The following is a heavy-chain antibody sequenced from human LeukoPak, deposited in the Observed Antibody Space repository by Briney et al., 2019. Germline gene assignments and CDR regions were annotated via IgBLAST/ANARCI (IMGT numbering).Heavy chain of an antibody. CDR2: IYSGGST. CDR1: GFTVSSNY. D-gene: IGHD6-19*01. V-gene: IGHV3-66*01. J-gene: IGHJ4*02. Sequence: GGSLRLSCAASGFTVSSNYMSWVRQAPGKGLEWVSVIYSGGSTYYADSVKGRFTISRDNSKNTLYLQMNSLRAEDTAVYYCARDSSGWGYYFDCWGQGTLVTVSS. CDR3: ARDSSGWGYYFDC.